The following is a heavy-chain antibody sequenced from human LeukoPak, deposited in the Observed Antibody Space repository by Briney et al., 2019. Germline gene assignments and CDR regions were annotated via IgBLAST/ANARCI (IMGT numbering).Heavy chain of an antibody. D-gene: IGHD6-6*01. CDR3: ARAGKSSSSYYYYYGMDV. V-gene: IGHV4-34*01. CDR1: GGSFSGYY. CDR2: INHSGST. J-gene: IGHJ6*02. Sequence: SETLSLTCAVYGGSFSGYYWSWIRQPPGKGLEWIGEINHSGSTNYNPSLKSRVTITVDTSTNQFSLKLSSVTAADTAVYYCARAGKSSSSYYYYYGMDVWGQGTTVTVSS.